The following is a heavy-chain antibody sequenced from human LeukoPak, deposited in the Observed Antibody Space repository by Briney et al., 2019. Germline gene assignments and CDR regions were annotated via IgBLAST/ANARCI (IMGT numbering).Heavy chain of an antibody. CDR3: ARGRYYDILTGFDY. CDR2: IYYSGST. D-gene: IGHD3-9*01. CDR1: GGSISSYY. J-gene: IGHJ4*02. V-gene: IGHV4-59*01. Sequence: SETLSLTCTVSGGSISSYYWSWIRQPPGKGLEWIGYIYYSGSTNYNPSLKSRVTISVDTSKNQFSLKLSSVTAADTAVYYCARGRYYDILTGFDYWGQGTLVTVSS.